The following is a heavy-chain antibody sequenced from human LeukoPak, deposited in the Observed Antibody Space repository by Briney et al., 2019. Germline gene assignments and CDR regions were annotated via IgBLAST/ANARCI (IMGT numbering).Heavy chain of an antibody. V-gene: IGHV3-74*01. D-gene: IGHD3-22*01. Sequence: GGSLRLSFAASGFTFSSYWMHWVRQAPGKGLVWVSRINSDGSSTSYADSVKGRFTISRDNAKNTLYLQMNSLRAEDMAVNYCARDGTYDSSIDYWGQGTLVTVSS. J-gene: IGHJ4*02. CDR1: GFTFSSYW. CDR2: INSDGSST. CDR3: ARDGTYDSSIDY.